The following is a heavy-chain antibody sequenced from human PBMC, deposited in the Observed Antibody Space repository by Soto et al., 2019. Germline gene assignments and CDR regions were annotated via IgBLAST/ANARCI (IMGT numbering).Heavy chain of an antibody. J-gene: IGHJ6*02. V-gene: IGHV1-2*04. CDR3: AGGATSDGMDV. D-gene: IGHD3-16*01. CDR1: GYTFTGYY. Sequence: ASLKVSCKASGYTFTGYYMHWVRQAPGQGLEWMGWINPNSGGTNYAQKLQGWVTMTRDTSISTAYMELSRLRSDDTAVYYCAGGATSDGMDVWGQGTTVTVSS. CDR2: INPNSGGT.